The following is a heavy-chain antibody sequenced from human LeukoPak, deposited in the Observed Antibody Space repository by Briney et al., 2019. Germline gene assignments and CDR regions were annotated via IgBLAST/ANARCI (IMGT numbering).Heavy chain of an antibody. CDR1: GFTFSSYA. V-gene: IGHV3-23*01. D-gene: IGHD3-16*02. Sequence: AGGSLRLSCAASGFTFSSYAMSWVRQAPGKGLEWVSAISGSGGSTYYADSVKGRFTISRDNSKNTLYLQMNSLRAEDTAVYYCAKDVKSFWGSYRNDYWGQGTLVTVCS. J-gene: IGHJ4*02. CDR3: AKDVKSFWGSYRNDY. CDR2: ISGSGGST.